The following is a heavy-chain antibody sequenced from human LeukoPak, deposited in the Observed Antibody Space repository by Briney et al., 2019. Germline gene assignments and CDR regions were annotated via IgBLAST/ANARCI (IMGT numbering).Heavy chain of an antibody. CDR1: GGSLSGYY. J-gene: IGHJ6*03. CDR3: ARGSSEYYYYYMDV. CDR2: INHSGST. Sequence: PSETLSLTCAVYGGSLSGYYWSWIRQPPGKGLEWIGEINHSGSTNYNPSLKSRVTISVDTSKNQFSLKLSSVTAADTAVYYCARGSSEYYYYYMDVWGKGTTVTVSS. D-gene: IGHD6-6*01. V-gene: IGHV4-34*01.